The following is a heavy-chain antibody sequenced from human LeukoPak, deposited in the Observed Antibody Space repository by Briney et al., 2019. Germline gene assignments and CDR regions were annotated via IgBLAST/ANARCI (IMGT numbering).Heavy chain of an antibody. CDR2: ISAYNGNT. J-gene: IGHJ4*02. CDR1: GGTFGTYG. V-gene: IGHV1-18*01. D-gene: IGHD2-2*01. Sequence: ASVKVSCKSSGGTFGTYGFTWVRRAPGQGLEWMGWISAYNGNTNYAQKLQGRVTMTTDTSTSTAYMELRSLRSDDTAVYYCARDSGYQPKGFDYWGQGTLVTVSS. CDR3: ARDSGYQPKGFDY.